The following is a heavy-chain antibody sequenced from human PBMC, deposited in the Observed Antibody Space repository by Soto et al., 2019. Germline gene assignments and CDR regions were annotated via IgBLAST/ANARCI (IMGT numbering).Heavy chain of an antibody. V-gene: IGHV3-11*01. CDR1: TFIFSDYY. J-gene: IGHJ6*02. D-gene: IGHD4-17*01. CDR3: ARDTLPTDFGLGWDV. Sequence: LRLSCAASTFIFSDYYMSWIRQAPGKGLEWVSYISNSGTTIYYADSVKGRFTISRDNAKKSLYLQMNSLRAEDTAVYYCARDTLPTDFGLGWDVWGQGTTVTVSS. CDR2: ISNSGTTI.